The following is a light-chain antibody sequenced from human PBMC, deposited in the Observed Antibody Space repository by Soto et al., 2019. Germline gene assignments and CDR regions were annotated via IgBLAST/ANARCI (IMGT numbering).Light chain of an antibody. CDR2: GAP. V-gene: IGKV3-20*01. CDR3: QQYVRSQWT. CDR1: QSV. J-gene: IGKJ1*01. Sequence: EIALPHSPVTLSLSPEERATLSCRASQSVNGAPSRATGIPDRFSGSESGTDFTLTISRREPEGFAVYYCQQYVRSQWTFGQGTKVDIK.